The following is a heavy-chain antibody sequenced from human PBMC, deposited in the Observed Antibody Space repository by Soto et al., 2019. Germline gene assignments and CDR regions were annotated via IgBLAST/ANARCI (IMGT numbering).Heavy chain of an antibody. D-gene: IGHD3-3*01. Sequence: EVQLLESGGGLVQPRGSLRLSCAASGFTFSSYAMSWVRQAPGKGLEWVSAISGSGGSTYYADSVKGRFTISRDNSKNTLYLQMNSLRAEDTAVYYCAKAALSGFFLEWLLYYFDYWGQGTLVTVSS. J-gene: IGHJ4*02. V-gene: IGHV3-23*01. CDR3: AKAALSGFFLEWLLYYFDY. CDR2: ISGSGGST. CDR1: GFTFSSYA.